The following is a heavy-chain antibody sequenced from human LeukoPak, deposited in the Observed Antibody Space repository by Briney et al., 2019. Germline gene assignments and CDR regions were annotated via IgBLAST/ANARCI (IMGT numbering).Heavy chain of an antibody. CDR1: GFTFSSYG. V-gene: IGHV3-30*02. CDR2: IRYDGSNK. J-gene: IGHJ4*02. Sequence: GGSLRLSRAASGFTFSSYGIHWVRQAPGKGLEWVAFIRYDGSNKYYADSVKGRFTISRDNSKNTLYLQMNSLRAEDTAVYYCAKAQRAGTLYWGQGTLVTVSS. D-gene: IGHD6-19*01. CDR3: AKAQRAGTLY.